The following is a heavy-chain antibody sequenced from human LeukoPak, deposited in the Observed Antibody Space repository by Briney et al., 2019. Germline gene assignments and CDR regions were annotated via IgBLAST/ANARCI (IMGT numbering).Heavy chain of an antibody. Sequence: PSETLSLTCAVYGGSFSGYYWSWIRQPPGKGLEWIGEINHSGSTNYNPSLKSRVTISVDTSKNRFSLKLSSVTAADTAVYYCARGGSSSLGVYFWFDPWGQGTLVTVSS. CDR1: GGSFSGYY. J-gene: IGHJ5*02. CDR3: ARGGSSSLGVYFWFDP. CDR2: INHSGST. V-gene: IGHV4-34*01. D-gene: IGHD6-6*01.